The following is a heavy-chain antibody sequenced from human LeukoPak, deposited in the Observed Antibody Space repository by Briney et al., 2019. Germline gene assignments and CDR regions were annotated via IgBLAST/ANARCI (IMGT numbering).Heavy chain of an antibody. V-gene: IGHV3-23*01. CDR2: ISASGSLT. Sequence: GGSLRLSCEASQFTFSSYAMTRVRQAPGEGLEWVSSISASGSLTYYADSVKGRFTISRDNSKSILFLQMNSLTVEDTAVYYWAKGWFGETLHGPHDYWGQGAPVTVSS. J-gene: IGHJ4*02. CDR1: QFTFSSYA. D-gene: IGHD3-10*01. CDR3: AKGWFGETLHGPHDY.